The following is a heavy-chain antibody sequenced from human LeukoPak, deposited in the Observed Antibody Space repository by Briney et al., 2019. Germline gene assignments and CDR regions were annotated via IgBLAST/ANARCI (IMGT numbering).Heavy chain of an antibody. V-gene: IGHV3-21*01. J-gene: IGHJ6*03. Sequence: GGPLRLSCAASGFTFSSYSMNWVRQAPGKGLEWVSSISSSSSYIYYADSVKGRFTISRDNAKNSLYLQMNSLRAEDTAVYYCASGTIAVAGRYYYYMDVWGKGTTVTVSS. CDR2: ISSSSSYI. D-gene: IGHD6-19*01. CDR3: ASGTIAVAGRYYYYMDV. CDR1: GFTFSSYS.